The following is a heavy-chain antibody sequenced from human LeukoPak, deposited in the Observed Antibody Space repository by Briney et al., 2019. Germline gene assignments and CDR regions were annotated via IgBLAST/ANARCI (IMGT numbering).Heavy chain of an antibody. CDR3: ARFTDSSSWFTNWLDP. J-gene: IGHJ5*02. Sequence: GGSLRLSCAASGFTFSSYAMHWVRQAPGKGLEWVAVISYDGSNKYYADSVKGRFTISRDNSKNTLYLQMNSLRAEDTAVYYCARFTDSSSWFTNWLDPWGQGTLVTVSS. D-gene: IGHD6-13*01. CDR2: ISYDGSNK. V-gene: IGHV3-30-3*01. CDR1: GFTFSSYA.